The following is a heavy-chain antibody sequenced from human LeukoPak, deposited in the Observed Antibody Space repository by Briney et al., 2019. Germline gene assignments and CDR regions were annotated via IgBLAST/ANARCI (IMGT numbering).Heavy chain of an antibody. D-gene: IGHD6-19*01. CDR3: ARVDTSGWYIGH. CDR2: IYYSGST. CDR1: DYSISTSNW. Sequence: SDTLSLTCAVSDYSISTSNWWGWIRQPPGKGLEWVGYIYYSGSTYYNPSLKSRVTMSVDTSKNQFSLKLSSVTAVDTAVYYCARVDTSGWYIGHWGQGTLVTVSS. V-gene: IGHV4-28*03. J-gene: IGHJ4*02.